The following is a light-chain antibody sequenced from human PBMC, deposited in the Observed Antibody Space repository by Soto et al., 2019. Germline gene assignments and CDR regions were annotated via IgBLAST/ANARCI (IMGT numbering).Light chain of an antibody. CDR1: SSDVGSYNL. Sequence: QSALTQPASVSGSPGQSITISCTGTSSDVGSYNLVSWYQQHPGKAPKLIIYEVSERPSGVSHRFSGSKSGNTASLTISGLQAEDEADYYCCSYSTPRLFGGGTKGTVL. CDR3: CSYSTPRL. J-gene: IGLJ2*01. CDR2: EVS. V-gene: IGLV2-23*02.